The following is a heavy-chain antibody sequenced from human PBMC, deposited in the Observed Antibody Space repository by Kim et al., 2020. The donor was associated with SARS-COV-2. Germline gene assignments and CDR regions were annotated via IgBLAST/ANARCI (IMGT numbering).Heavy chain of an antibody. CDR3: ARASSGTQRFHFDY. CDR2: ISYSGST. CDR1: GGSISNYY. V-gene: IGHV4-59*01. J-gene: IGHJ4*02. Sequence: SETLSLTCSVSGGSISNYYWSWIRQPPGKGLEWIGHISYSGSTNYNPAFKSRVIVSADTSKNQFFLKLISVTAADTAMYYCARASSGTQRFHFDYWGQGT. D-gene: IGHD6-19*01.